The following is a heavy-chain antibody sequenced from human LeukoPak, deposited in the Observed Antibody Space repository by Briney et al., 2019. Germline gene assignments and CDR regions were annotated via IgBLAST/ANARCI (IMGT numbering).Heavy chain of an antibody. CDR1: GFTFSIAW. D-gene: IGHD5-18*01. Sequence: GGSLRLSCAASGFTFSIAWMSWVRQAPGKGLEWVGRIKSNTDGGTTDYTAPVKGRFTISRDDSKNTLYLQMNSLKSEDTAVYYSTDGYTYGYADWGQGTLVTVSS. V-gene: IGHV3-15*01. J-gene: IGHJ4*02. CDR3: TDGYTYGYAD. CDR2: IKSNTDGGTT.